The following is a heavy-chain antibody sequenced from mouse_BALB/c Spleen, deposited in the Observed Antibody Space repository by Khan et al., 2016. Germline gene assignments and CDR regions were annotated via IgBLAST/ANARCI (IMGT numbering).Heavy chain of an antibody. CDR3: ASYRSYYGSSRYFDV. D-gene: IGHD1-1*01. CDR1: GYTFTNYG. CDR2: INTYSGES. Sequence: QIQLVQSGPELKKPGKTVKISCKASGYTFTNYGMNWVKQAPGKGLKWMGWINTYSGESTYADDCKGRFAFSLETSANTAYLQINNLKNEDTATYFCASYRSYYGSSRYFDVCGAGTTVTVSS. J-gene: IGHJ1*01. V-gene: IGHV9-3-1*01.